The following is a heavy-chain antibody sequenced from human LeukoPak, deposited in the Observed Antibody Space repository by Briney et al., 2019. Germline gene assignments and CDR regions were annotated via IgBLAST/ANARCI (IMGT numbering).Heavy chain of an antibody. V-gene: IGHV3-30*01. CDR1: GFPFSSYP. CDR2: ISYDGSYE. CDR3: ASATTAMVDY. J-gene: IGHJ4*02. D-gene: IGHD5-18*01. Sequence: PGGSLRLSCAASGFPFSSYPMHWVRQAPGKGLEWVAVISYDGSYENYADSVKGRFTISRDNSKSTLHLQMNSLRAEDTAVYFCASATTAMVDYWGQGTLVTVSS.